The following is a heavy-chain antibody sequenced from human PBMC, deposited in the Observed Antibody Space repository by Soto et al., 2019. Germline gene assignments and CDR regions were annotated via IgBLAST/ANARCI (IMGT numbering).Heavy chain of an antibody. CDR1: GITSTTYA. J-gene: IGHJ5*02. CDR2: INTGNGNT. CDR3: ARAVSGYVT. D-gene: IGHD5-12*01. V-gene: IGHV1-3*04. Sequence: QVQLVQSGAEVKKPGASVKVSCKASGITSTTYAIHWVRQAPGHGLEWMGWINTGNGNTRYSQRFLGRVSLTTDTSTSTASMALSSLTPEDTAVYSCARAVSGYVTWGQGTLITVSS.